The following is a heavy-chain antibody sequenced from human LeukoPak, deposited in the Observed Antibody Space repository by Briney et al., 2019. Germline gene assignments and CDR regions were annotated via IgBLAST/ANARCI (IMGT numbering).Heavy chain of an antibody. CDR1: GGTFSSYA. J-gene: IGHJ6*02. V-gene: IGHV1-69*01. CDR3: ARGYCSSTSCYRLVYYYYGMDV. D-gene: IGHD2-2*01. Sequence: ASVKVSCKASGGTFSSYAISWVRQAPGQGLEWMGGIIPIFGTANYAQKFQGRVTITADESTSTAYMELSSLRSEDTAVYYCARGYCSSTSCYRLVYYYYGMDVWGQGTTVTVSS. CDR2: IIPIFGTA.